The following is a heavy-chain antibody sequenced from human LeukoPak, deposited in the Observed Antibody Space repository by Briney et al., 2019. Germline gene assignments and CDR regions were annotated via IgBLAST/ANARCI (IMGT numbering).Heavy chain of an antibody. CDR3: ARSYCSSSGFDY. D-gene: IGHD6-6*01. CDR1: GFTFSSYA. CDR2: ISYDGSNK. V-gene: IGHV3-30-3*01. J-gene: IGHJ4*02. Sequence: GGSLRLSCAASGFTFSSYAMHWVRQAPGKGLEWVAVISYDGSNKYYADSVKGRFTISRDNSKNTLYLQMNSLRAEDTAVYYCARSYCSSSGFDYWGQGTLVTVSS.